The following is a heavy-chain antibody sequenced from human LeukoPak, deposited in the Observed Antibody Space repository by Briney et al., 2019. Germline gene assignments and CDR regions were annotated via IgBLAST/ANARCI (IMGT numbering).Heavy chain of an antibody. Sequence: GGSLRLSCAASGFIFSGYSMNWVRQAPGKGLEWVSYISSSSRTIYYADSVKGRFTISRDDAKNSLYLQMNSLRAEDTAVYYCARGGGAFCGGDCHRNFDSWGQGALVTVSS. J-gene: IGHJ4*02. CDR1: GFIFSGYS. CDR3: ARGGGAFCGGDCHRNFDS. V-gene: IGHV3-48*04. D-gene: IGHD2-21*02. CDR2: ISSSSRTI.